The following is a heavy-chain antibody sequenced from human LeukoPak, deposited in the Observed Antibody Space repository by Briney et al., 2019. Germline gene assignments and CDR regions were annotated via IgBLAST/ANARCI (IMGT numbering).Heavy chain of an antibody. J-gene: IGHJ4*02. Sequence: PGGSLRLSCAASGFTFSSYAMHWVRQAPGKGLEWVAVISYDGSNKYYADSVKGRFTISRDNSKNTLYLQMNSLRAEDTAVYYCARDHDYGAALYYFDYWGQGTVVTVSS. V-gene: IGHV3-30-3*01. D-gene: IGHD4/OR15-4a*01. CDR2: ISYDGSNK. CDR1: GFTFSSYA. CDR3: ARDHDYGAALYYFDY.